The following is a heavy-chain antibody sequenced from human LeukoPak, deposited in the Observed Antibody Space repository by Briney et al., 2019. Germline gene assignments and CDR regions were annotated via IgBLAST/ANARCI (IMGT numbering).Heavy chain of an antibody. CDR2: ISSSGSTI. CDR1: GFTFRDYY. J-gene: IGHJ5*02. Sequence: GGSLRLSCAASGFTFRDYYMSWIRQAPGKGLEWVSYISSSGSTIKYADSVKGRFTISRGNAKKSLYLQMNSLRAEDTAVYYCGRSQNYNDSSGYSSWGQGTLVTVSS. D-gene: IGHD3-22*01. CDR3: GRSQNYNDSSGYSS. V-gene: IGHV3-11*04.